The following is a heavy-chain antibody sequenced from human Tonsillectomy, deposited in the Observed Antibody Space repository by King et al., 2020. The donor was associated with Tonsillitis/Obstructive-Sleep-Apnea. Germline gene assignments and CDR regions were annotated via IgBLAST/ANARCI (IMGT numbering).Heavy chain of an antibody. CDR2: NSGST. J-gene: IGHJ4*02. CDR3: ARRGGWYYFDY. D-gene: IGHD6-19*01. CDR1: SGSISSSTYY. Sequence: QLQESGPGLVKPSETLSLTCTVSSGSISSSTYYWGWIRQPPGKGLEWIGTNSGSTYYNPSLKSRVTISVDKSKNQSSLKLSSVTAADTAVYYCARRGGWYYFDYWGQGTLVTVSS. V-gene: IGHV4-39*01.